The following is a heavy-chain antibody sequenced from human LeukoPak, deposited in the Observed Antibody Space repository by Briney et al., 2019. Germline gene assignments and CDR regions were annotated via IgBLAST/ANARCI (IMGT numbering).Heavy chain of an antibody. J-gene: IGHJ6*04. D-gene: IGHD2-2*01. V-gene: IGHV1-8*01. CDR3: ARGGYCSSTSCYGSAETDV. CDR1: GYTFTSYD. CDR2: MNPNSGNT. Sequence: ASVKVSCKASGYTFTSYDINWVRQATGQGLEWMGWMNPNSGNTGYAQKFQGRVTMTRNTSISTAYMELSSLRSEDTAVYYCARGGYCSSTSCYGSAETDVWGKGTTVTVSS.